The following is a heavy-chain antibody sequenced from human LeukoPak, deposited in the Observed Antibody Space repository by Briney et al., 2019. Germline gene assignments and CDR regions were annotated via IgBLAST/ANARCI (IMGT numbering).Heavy chain of an antibody. CDR3: AKKGATTGDFDY. V-gene: IGHV3-23*01. D-gene: IGHD1-26*01. CDR1: GFTFSNFL. Sequence: GGSLRLSCAASGFTFSNFLMTWVRQAPGKGPEWVSAISGSGGDTYYADSVKGRFTISRDNSKNTLYLQMSSLRAEDTAVYYCAKKGATTGDFDYWGQGTLVTVSS. CDR2: ISGSGGDT. J-gene: IGHJ4*02.